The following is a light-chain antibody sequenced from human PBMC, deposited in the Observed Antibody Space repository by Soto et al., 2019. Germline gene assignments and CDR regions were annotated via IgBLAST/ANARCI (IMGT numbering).Light chain of an antibody. J-gene: IGKJ2*01. CDR2: DAS. Sequence: DIQMTQSPPSLSASIGDRVTITCQASQDIRNYLSWYQQKPGEPPKLLIYDASILETGVPPRFSGSGSATDFTLTISSLQPEDTGTYYCVQYDIFPLMYTFGQGTRLEIK. CDR3: VQYDIFPLMYT. V-gene: IGKV1-33*01. CDR1: QDIRNY.